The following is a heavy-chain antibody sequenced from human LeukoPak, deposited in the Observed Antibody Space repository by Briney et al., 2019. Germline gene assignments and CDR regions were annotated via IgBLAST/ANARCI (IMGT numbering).Heavy chain of an antibody. CDR2: IYPADSDT. V-gene: IGHV5-51*01. Sequence: GESLKISCRGSGYSFPNYWIGRVRQMPGQGLEWMGIIYPADSDTRYSPSFQGQVTISADKSINTAYLQWTSLKASDTAMYYCARRKGDGYNSPFDYWGQGTLVTVSS. CDR3: ARRKGDGYNSPFDY. D-gene: IGHD5-24*01. CDR1: GYSFPNYW. J-gene: IGHJ4*02.